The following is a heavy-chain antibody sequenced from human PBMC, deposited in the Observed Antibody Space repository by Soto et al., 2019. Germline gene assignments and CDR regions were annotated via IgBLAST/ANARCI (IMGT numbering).Heavy chain of an antibody. CDR1: GFNFNIAG. V-gene: IGHV3-15*07. CDR2: IKNRGDGGTT. J-gene: IGHJ4*02. D-gene: IGHD3-16*01. Sequence: PSVSLRLSCTSCGFNFNIAGVTWAWQAPGKGLEWVGRIKNRGDGGTTDYAAPVKGRLTISRDDSKNTLYLEMTSLVAEDTAIYYCTTIVLLGGFWGPGTQVTVSS. CDR3: TTIVLLGGF.